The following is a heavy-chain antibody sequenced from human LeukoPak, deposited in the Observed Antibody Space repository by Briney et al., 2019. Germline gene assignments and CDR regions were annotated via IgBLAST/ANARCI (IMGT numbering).Heavy chain of an antibody. V-gene: IGHV4-31*03. D-gene: IGHD6-19*01. CDR3: ARTSSGWLFDY. Sequence: NPSETLSLTCTVSGGSISSGGYYWSWIRQHPGKGLEWIGYIYYSGSTYYNPSPKSRVTISVDTSKNQFSLKLSSVTAADTAVYYCARTSSGWLFDYWGQGTLVTVSS. CDR2: IYYSGST. J-gene: IGHJ4*02. CDR1: GGSISSGGYY.